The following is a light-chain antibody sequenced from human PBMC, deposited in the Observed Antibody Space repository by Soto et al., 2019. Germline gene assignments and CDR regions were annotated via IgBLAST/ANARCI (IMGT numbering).Light chain of an antibody. V-gene: IGKV3-15*01. CDR3: QQYNNWPIT. Sequence: EIVMTQSPATLSVSPGKRATLSCRASQSVSTNLAWYQQKPGQAPRLLIYGASTRATGIPARFSGSGSGTEFTLTISSLQSEDFAVYYCQQYNNWPITFGQGTRLEIK. CDR2: GAS. J-gene: IGKJ5*01. CDR1: QSVSTN.